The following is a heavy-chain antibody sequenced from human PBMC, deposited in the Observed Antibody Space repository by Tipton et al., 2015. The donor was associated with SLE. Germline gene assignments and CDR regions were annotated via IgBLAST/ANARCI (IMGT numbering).Heavy chain of an antibody. Sequence: TLSLTCTVSGASISGHHWSWMRQPPGKGLEWIGCIYYTGSTKYNPSLNSRITISLDTSKNQVTLKLNSVTAADTALYCCARGVAERLGLDFWGQGSLVTVSS. J-gene: IGHJ4*02. V-gene: IGHV4-59*11. CDR2: IYYTGST. D-gene: IGHD6-19*01. CDR1: GASISGHH. CDR3: ARGVAERLGLDF.